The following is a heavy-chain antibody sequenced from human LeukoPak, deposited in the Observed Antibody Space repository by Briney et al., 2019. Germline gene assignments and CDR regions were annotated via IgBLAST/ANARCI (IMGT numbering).Heavy chain of an antibody. D-gene: IGHD6-19*01. Sequence: SETLSLTCTVSGGSISSSSYYWGWIRQPPGKGLEWIGSIYYSGSTYYNPSLKSRVTISVDTSKNQFSLELSSVTAADTAVYYCARKGGGQGIAVAGTYFDYWGQGTLVTVSS. V-gene: IGHV4-39*01. CDR3: ARKGGGQGIAVAGTYFDY. J-gene: IGHJ4*02. CDR2: IYYSGST. CDR1: GGSISSSSYY.